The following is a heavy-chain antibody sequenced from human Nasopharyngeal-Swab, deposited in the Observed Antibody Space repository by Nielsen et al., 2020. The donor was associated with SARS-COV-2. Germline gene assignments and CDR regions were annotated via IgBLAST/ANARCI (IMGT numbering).Heavy chain of an antibody. J-gene: IGHJ5*02. CDR3: ASLPYCSSDTCYPIDL. Sequence: ETLSLTCTVSGGSITSDYWSWIRQPPGKGLEWLGYISYSGNTNYNPSLKSRVTISVDTSKNQCSLRLTSVTAADTAIYYCASLPYCSSDTCYPIDLWGQGTLVTVSS. CDR1: GGSITSDY. D-gene: IGHD2-2*01. V-gene: IGHV4-59*08. CDR2: ISYSGNT.